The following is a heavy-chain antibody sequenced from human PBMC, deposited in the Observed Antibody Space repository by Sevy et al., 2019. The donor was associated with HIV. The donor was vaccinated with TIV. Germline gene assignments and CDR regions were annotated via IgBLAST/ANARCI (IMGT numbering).Heavy chain of an antibody. Sequence: GGSLRLSCSASGFTFGNYAMHWVRQAPGKGLEYVSSISDNGCSTYYTDSVKGRFTISRDNSKNTLYLQMTILRADDTAVYHCVKARGGTNYNWFDPWGQGTLVTVSS. CDR2: ISDNGCST. J-gene: IGHJ5*02. V-gene: IGHV3-64D*06. CDR3: VKARGGTNYNWFDP. D-gene: IGHD2-15*01. CDR1: GFTFGNYA.